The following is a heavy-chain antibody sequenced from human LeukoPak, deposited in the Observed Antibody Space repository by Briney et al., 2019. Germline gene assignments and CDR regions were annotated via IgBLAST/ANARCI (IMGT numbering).Heavy chain of an antibody. CDR3: AKVMQWLENGPFDF. V-gene: IGHV3-23*01. CDR1: GFTFSSYA. CDR2: ISGSGGST. Sequence: LAGGSLRLSCAASGFTFSSYAMSWVRQAPGKGLEWVSAISGSGGSTYYADSVKGRFTISRDNSKNTLYLQMNSLRAEDTAVYYCAKVMQWLENGPFDFWGQGTLVTVSS. D-gene: IGHD6-19*01. J-gene: IGHJ4*02.